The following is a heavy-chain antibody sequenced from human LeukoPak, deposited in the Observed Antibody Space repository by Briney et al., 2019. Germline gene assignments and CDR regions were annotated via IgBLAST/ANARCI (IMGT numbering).Heavy chain of an antibody. V-gene: IGHV4-59*01. Sequence: PSETLSLTCTVSGGSISSYYWSWIRQPPGKGLEWIGYIYYSGSTNYNPPLKSRVTISVDTSKNQFSLKLSSVTAADTAVYYCASAIGPIAAAGRDYYYMDVWGKGTTVTVSS. D-gene: IGHD6-13*01. CDR1: GGSISSYY. CDR3: ASAIGPIAAAGRDYYYMDV. J-gene: IGHJ6*03. CDR2: IYYSGST.